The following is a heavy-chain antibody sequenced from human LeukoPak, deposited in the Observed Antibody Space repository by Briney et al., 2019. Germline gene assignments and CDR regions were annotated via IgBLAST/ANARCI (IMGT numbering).Heavy chain of an antibody. V-gene: IGHV4-59*08. CDR1: GGSISSYY. Sequence: SETLSLTCTVSGGSISSYYWSWIRQPPGKGLEWIGYIYYSGSTNYNPSLKSRVTISVDTSKNQFSLKLSSVTAADTAVYYCARQSTGSGYYYYGMDVRGQGTTVTVSS. CDR2: IYYSGST. J-gene: IGHJ6*02. D-gene: IGHD6-19*01. CDR3: ARQSTGSGYYYYGMDV.